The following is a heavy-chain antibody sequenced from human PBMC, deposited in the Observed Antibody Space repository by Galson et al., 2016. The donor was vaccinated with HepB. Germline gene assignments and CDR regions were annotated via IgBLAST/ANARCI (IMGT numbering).Heavy chain of an antibody. V-gene: IGHV3-73*01. J-gene: IGHJ4*02. CDR1: GFSFSGSA. Sequence: SLRLSCAASGFSFSGSAMHWVRQASGKGLEWVSRIRSKANSYATAYAASVKGRFTISRDDSKNMAYLQMKSLKTEDTAVYYCARLDYYDSSGIAANYWGQGTLVTVSS. CDR3: ARLDYYDSSGIAANY. D-gene: IGHD3-22*01. CDR2: IRSKANSYAT.